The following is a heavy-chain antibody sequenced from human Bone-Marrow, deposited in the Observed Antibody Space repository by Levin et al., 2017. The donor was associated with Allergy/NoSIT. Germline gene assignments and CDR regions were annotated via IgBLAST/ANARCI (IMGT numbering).Heavy chain of an antibody. V-gene: IGHV1-2*02. D-gene: IGHD2-2*01. J-gene: IGHJ4*02. Sequence: ASVKVSCKASGYTFTGYYMHWVRQAPGQGLEWMGWINPNSGGTNYAQKFQGRVTMTRDTSISTAYMELSRLRSDDTAVYYCARSDIVVVPAAIPFDYWGQGTLVTVSS. CDR1: GYTFTGYY. CDR2: INPNSGGT. CDR3: ARSDIVVVPAAIPFDY.